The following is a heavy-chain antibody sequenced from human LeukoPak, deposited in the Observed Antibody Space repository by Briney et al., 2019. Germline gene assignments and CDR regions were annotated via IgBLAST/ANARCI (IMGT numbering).Heavy chain of an antibody. J-gene: IGHJ4*02. Sequence: GGSLRLSCAASGFTLTTFAMSWVRQAPGKGLEWVSSISAAGTTYYADSMKGRFTISRDNSKNTLYLQMNSLRAEDTAVYYCATDIVGATMGDYWGQGTLVTVSS. CDR2: ISAAGTT. D-gene: IGHD1-26*01. CDR3: ATDIVGATMGDY. V-gene: IGHV3-23*01. CDR1: GFTLTTFA.